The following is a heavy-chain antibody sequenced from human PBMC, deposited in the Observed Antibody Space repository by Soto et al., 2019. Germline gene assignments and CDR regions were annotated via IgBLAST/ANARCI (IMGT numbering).Heavy chain of an antibody. J-gene: IGHJ6*03. Sequence: PGGSLRLASAASGFVFKDSSIHWVRQASGKGLEWVGRINSDGSSTSYADSVKGRFTISRDNAKNTLYLQMNSLRAEDTAVYYCARAGSSGWHYYYYYMDVWGKGTTVTVSS. V-gene: IGHV3-74*01. D-gene: IGHD6-19*01. CDR2: INSDGSST. CDR3: ARAGSSGWHYYYYYMDV. CDR1: GFVFKDSS.